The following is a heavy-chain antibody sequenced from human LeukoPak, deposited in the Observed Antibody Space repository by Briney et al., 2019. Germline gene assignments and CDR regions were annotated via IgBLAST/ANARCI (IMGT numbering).Heavy chain of an antibody. CDR2: IRYDGSNK. V-gene: IGHV3-30*02. CDR1: GFTFSIYG. CDR3: AKDTTPPKAGLDP. Sequence: GGSLRLSCAASGFTFSIYGMHWVRQAPGKGLEWVAFIRYDGSNKYYADSVKGRFTISRDNSKNTLYLQMNSLRAEDTAVYYCAKDTTPPKAGLDPWGQGTLVTVSS. D-gene: IGHD1-14*01. J-gene: IGHJ5*02.